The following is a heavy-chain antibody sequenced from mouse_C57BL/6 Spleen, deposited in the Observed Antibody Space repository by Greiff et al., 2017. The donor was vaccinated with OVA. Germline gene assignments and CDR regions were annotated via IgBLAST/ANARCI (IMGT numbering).Heavy chain of an antibody. J-gene: IGHJ2*01. CDR2: IDPSDSYT. CDR3: ARWGTTVVDY. D-gene: IGHD1-1*01. Sequence: VQLKQPGAELVMPGASVKLSCKASGYTFTSYWMHWVKQRPGQGLEWIGEIDPSDSYTNYNQKFKGKSTLTVDKSSSTAYMQLSSLTSEDSAVYYCARWGTTVVDYWGQGTTLTVSS. CDR1: GYTFTSYW. V-gene: IGHV1-69*01.